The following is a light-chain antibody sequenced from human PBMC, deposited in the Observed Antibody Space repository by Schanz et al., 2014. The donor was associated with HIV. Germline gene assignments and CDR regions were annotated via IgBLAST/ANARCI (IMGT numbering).Light chain of an antibody. CDR1: SGSIASNY. CDR2: EDN. J-gene: IGLJ3*02. V-gene: IGLV6-57*04. Sequence: NFMLTQPHSVSESPGKTVTISCTRSSGSIASNYVQWYQQRPGSAPTTVIYEDNQRPSGVPDRFSGSIDDSSNSASLTISGLKTEDEADYYCQSYDTTNWVFGGGTKVTVL. CDR3: QSYDTTNWV.